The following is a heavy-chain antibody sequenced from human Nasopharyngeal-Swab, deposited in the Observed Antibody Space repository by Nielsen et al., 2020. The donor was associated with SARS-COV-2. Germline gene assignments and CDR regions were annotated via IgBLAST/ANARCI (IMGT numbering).Heavy chain of an antibody. V-gene: IGHV4-59*01. Sequence: SETLSLTCTVSGGSISSYYWSWIRQPPGKGLEWIGYIYYSGSTNYNPSLKSRVTISVDTSKNQFSLKLSSVTAADTAVYYRARGHYDFWGSYYYYYMDVWGKGTTVTVSS. D-gene: IGHD3-3*01. J-gene: IGHJ6*03. CDR3: ARGHYDFWGSYYYYYMDV. CDR2: IYYSGST. CDR1: GGSISSYY.